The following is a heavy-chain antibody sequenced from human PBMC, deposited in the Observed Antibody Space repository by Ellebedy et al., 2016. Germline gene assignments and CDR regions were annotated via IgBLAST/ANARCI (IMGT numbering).Heavy chain of an antibody. CDR3: LVGSVPGSYWRGY. V-gene: IGHV3-74*01. CDR1: GFIFSSKW. Sequence: GGSLRLXCAASGFIFSSKWMHWVRQVPGKGPVWVARIENDGTSTSYADSVKGRFTISRDNAKNTLYLQMNSLRVEDTAVYSCLVGSVPGSYWRGYWGQGTLVTVSS. D-gene: IGHD3-10*01. CDR2: IENDGTST. J-gene: IGHJ4*02.